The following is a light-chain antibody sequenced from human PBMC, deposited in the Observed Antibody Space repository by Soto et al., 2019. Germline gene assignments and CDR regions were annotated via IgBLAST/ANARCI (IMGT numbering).Light chain of an antibody. CDR2: AAS. J-gene: IGKJ3*01. Sequence: DIQMTQSPSSLSASVGDRVTITCRASQNFNTYLNWYQQKPGRAPKLLIYAASYLQSGVPSRFSGTGSGTDFTLTISSLQPEDFATYYCQESYNTVTFGPGTKVDIK. V-gene: IGKV1-39*01. CDR3: QESYNTVT. CDR1: QNFNTY.